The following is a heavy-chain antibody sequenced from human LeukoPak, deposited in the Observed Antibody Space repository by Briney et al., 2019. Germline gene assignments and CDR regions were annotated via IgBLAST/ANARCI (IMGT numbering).Heavy chain of an antibody. CDR3: ATDLDISWPNYYFDL. J-gene: IGHJ2*01. V-gene: IGHV4-30-2*02. D-gene: IGHD4/OR15-4a*01. Sequence: PSETLSLTCAVSGGSISSGGYSWSWIRQPPGKGLEWIGYIYHSGSTNYNPSLKSRVTISVDTSKNQFSLKLSSVTAADTAVYYRATDLDISWPNYYFDLWGRGTLVTVSS. CDR2: IYHSGST. CDR1: GGSISSGGYS.